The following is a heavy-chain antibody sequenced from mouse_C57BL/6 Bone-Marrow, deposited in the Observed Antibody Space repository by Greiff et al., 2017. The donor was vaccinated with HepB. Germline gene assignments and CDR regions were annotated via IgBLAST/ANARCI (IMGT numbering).Heavy chain of an antibody. D-gene: IGHD1-1*01. CDR1: GFTFSDYG. Sequence: EVQRVESGGGLVKPGGSLKLSCAASGFTFSDYGMHWVRQAPEKGLEWVAYISSGSSTIYYADTVKGRFTISRDNAKNTLFLQMTSLRSEDTAMYYCARALYYYGTPFDYWGQGTTLTVSS. CDR2: ISSGSSTI. J-gene: IGHJ2*01. V-gene: IGHV5-17*01. CDR3: ARALYYYGTPFDY.